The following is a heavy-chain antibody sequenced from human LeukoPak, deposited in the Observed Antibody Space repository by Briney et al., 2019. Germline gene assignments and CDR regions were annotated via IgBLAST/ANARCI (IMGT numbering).Heavy chain of an antibody. Sequence: GGSLRLSCAASGFTFSSYSMNWVRQAPGKGLEWVSYIRSSSSIIYYADSVEGRSTISRDNAKNSLYLQMNSLRDEDTAVYYCARVLPAAMLRAVDVDVWAFDIWGQGTMVTVSS. D-gene: IGHD2-2*01. V-gene: IGHV3-48*02. CDR1: GFTFSSYS. CDR2: IRSSSSII. J-gene: IGHJ3*02. CDR3: ARVLPAAMLRAVDVDVWAFDI.